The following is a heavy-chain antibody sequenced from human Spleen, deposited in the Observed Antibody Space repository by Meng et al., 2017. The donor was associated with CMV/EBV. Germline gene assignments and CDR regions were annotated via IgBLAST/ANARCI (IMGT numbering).Heavy chain of an antibody. V-gene: IGHV4-34*01. CDR3: ARGVRFYY. CDR2: INHSGST. D-gene: IGHD1-1*01. CDR1: GGSFSGYY. J-gene: IGHJ4*02. Sequence: QVQLTQLGAGLLKPSESLSLTCAVYGGSFSGYYWSWIRQPPGKGLEWIGEINHSGSTNYNPSLKSRVTISVDTSKNQFSLKLSSVTAADTAVYYCARGVRFYYWGQGTLVTASS.